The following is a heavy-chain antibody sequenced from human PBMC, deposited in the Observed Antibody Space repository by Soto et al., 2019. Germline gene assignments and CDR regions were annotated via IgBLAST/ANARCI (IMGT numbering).Heavy chain of an antibody. J-gene: IGHJ4*02. CDR1: GGSISSGDYY. Sequence: SETLSLTCTVSGGSISSGDYYWSWIRQPPGKGLEWIGYIYYSGSTNYNPPLKSRVTISVDTSKNQFSLKLSSVTAADTAVYYCARVAFAGADNWNYYFDYWGQGTLVTVSS. V-gene: IGHV4-61*08. D-gene: IGHD1-1*01. CDR2: IYYSGST. CDR3: ARVAFAGADNWNYYFDY.